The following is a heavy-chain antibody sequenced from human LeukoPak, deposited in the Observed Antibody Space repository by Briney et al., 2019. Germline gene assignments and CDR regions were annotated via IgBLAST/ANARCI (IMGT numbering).Heavy chain of an antibody. CDR2: SNPNSGGT. CDR3: ASEPKLRRPYYYYMDV. J-gene: IGHJ6*03. CDR1: GYTFTGYY. D-gene: IGHD5-24*01. V-gene: IGHV1-2*02. Sequence: ASVKVSCKASGYTFTGYYMHWVRQAPGQGLEWMGWSNPNSGGTNYAQKFQGRVTMIRDTSISTAYMELSRLRSDDTAVYYCASEPKLRRPYYYYMDVWGKGTTVTVSS.